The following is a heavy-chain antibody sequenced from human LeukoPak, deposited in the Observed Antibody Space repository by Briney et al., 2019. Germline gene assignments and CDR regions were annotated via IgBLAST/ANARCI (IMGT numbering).Heavy chain of an antibody. CDR1: GGSISSTSYY. V-gene: IGHV4-39*01. CDR3: ATKGHSGYYVY. J-gene: IGHJ4*02. Sequence: SETLSLTCSVSGGSISSTSYYWGWIRQPPGKELEWVGTIYYSGRTYYNPSLKSRVTVSLDMSKNQFSLKLSSVTAADTAVYYCATKGHSGYYVYWGQGTLVTVSS. D-gene: IGHD3-22*01. CDR2: IYYSGRT.